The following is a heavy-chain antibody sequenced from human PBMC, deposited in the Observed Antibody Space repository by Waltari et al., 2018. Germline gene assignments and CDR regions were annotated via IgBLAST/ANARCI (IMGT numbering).Heavy chain of an antibody. CDR1: GFPFRNHW. CDR2: IEPDGGEK. V-gene: IGHV3-7*03. J-gene: IGHJ4*02. CDR3: ARFWNGPDS. Sequence: EVQLVESGGGLVQPGGSLRVSCAASGFPFRNHWMSWVRQPPGKGLEWVANIEPDGGEKSYVDSVKGRFTISRDNAKNSVHLQMNSLRPEDTAVYYCARFWNGPDSWGQGALVTVSS. D-gene: IGHD1-1*01.